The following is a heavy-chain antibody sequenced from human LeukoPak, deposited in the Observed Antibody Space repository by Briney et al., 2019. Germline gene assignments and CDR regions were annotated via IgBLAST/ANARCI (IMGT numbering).Heavy chain of an antibody. CDR3: ARRLGYCSSTSCHNWFDP. D-gene: IGHD2-2*01. Sequence: PGGSLRLSCAASGFTFSSYEMNWVRQAPGKGLEWVSYISSSGSTIYYADSVKGRFTISRDNAENSLYLQMNSLRAEDTAVYYCARRLGYCSSTSCHNWFDPWGQGTLVTVSS. J-gene: IGHJ5*02. CDR2: ISSSGSTI. CDR1: GFTFSSYE. V-gene: IGHV3-48*03.